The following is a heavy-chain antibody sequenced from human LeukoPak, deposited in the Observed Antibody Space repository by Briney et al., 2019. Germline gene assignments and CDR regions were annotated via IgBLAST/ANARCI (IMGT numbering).Heavy chain of an antibody. CDR2: INPNSGGT. V-gene: IGHV1-2*02. J-gene: IGHJ6*02. CDR3: ARDRGYYYYYGMDV. CDR1: GYTFTGYY. Sequence: ASVKVSCKASGYTFTGYYMHWVRQAPGQGLEWMGWINPNSGGTSYAQKFQGRVTMTRDTSISTAYMELSRLKSDDTAVYYCARDRGYYYYYGMDVWGQGTTVTVSS. D-gene: IGHD3-10*01.